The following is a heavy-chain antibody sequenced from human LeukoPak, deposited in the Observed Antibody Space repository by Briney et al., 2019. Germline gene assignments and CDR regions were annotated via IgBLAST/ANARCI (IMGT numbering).Heavy chain of an antibody. Sequence: GGSLRLSCAASGFTFSSYGMHWVRQAPGKGPEWMAFIRYDGSNKYYADSVKGRFTISRDSSKKMLYLQMNSLRAEDTAVYYCAKERAQYTYGPYYFDYWGQGTLVTVSS. CDR3: AKERAQYTYGPYYFDY. D-gene: IGHD5-18*01. J-gene: IGHJ4*02. V-gene: IGHV3-30*02. CDR2: IRYDGSNK. CDR1: GFTFSSYG.